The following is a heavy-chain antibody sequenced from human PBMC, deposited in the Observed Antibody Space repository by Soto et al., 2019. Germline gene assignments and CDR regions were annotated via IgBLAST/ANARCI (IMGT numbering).Heavy chain of an antibody. J-gene: IGHJ5*02. Sequence: VASVKVSCKASGGAFSSYAISWVRQAPGQGLEWMGGIIPIFGTANYAQKFQGRVTITADESTSTAYMELSSLRSEDTAVYYCARRTGVVAAAGTNWFDPWGQGTLVTVSS. CDR1: GGAFSSYA. CDR2: IIPIFGTA. CDR3: ARRTGVVAAAGTNWFDP. V-gene: IGHV1-69*13. D-gene: IGHD6-13*01.